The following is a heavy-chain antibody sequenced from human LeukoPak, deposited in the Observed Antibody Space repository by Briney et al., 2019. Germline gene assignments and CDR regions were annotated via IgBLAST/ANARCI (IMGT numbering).Heavy chain of an antibody. CDR2: ISWNSGVI. CDR3: AKDLGNCAYGNCNFDFVGFDI. J-gene: IGHJ3*02. CDR1: GFTFDAYA. V-gene: IGHV3-9*03. D-gene: IGHD2-8*01. Sequence: GGSLRLSCAASGFTFDAYAMHWVRQAPGKGLEWVSGISWNSGVIDYADSVKGRFTISRDNAKNSLYLQLNSLRPEDMAFYYCAKDLGNCAYGNCNFDFVGFDIWGQGTLVTVSS.